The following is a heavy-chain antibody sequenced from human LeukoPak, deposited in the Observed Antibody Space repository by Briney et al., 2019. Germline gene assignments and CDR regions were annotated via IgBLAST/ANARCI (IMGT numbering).Heavy chain of an antibody. Sequence: SETLSLTCTVSGASISSYYWSWIRQPPGKGLEWIGDIYYSGSINYNPSLKSRVTISVDTSKNQFSLKLSSVTAADTAVYYCARGRLPDYWGQGTLVTVSS. CDR2: IYYSGSI. CDR3: ARGRLPDY. CDR1: GASISSYY. D-gene: IGHD5-12*01. V-gene: IGHV4-59*12. J-gene: IGHJ4*02.